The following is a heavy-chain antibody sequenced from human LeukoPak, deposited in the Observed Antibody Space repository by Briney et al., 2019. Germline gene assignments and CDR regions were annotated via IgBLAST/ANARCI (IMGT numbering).Heavy chain of an antibody. V-gene: IGHV4-39*01. CDR2: IYYSGST. Sequence: PSETQSLTCTVSGGSISSYYWGWIRQPPGKGLEWIGSIYYSGSTYYNPSLKSRVTISVDTSKNQFSLKLSSVTPEDTAVYYCARVSYYYGSGSYQYDYWGQGTLVTVSS. D-gene: IGHD3-10*01. CDR3: ARVSYYYGSGSYQYDY. CDR1: GGSISSYY. J-gene: IGHJ4*02.